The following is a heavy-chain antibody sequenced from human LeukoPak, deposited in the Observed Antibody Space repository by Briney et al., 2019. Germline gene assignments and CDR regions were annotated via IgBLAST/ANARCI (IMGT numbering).Heavy chain of an antibody. CDR1: GYTFSDFY. CDR3: ARVRLADERAWAY. CDR2: ITPKSGDT. J-gene: IGHJ4*02. Sequence: ASVKVSCKASGYTFSDFYIHWVRQAPGQGLEYVGWITPKSGDTYSPQRFQGRVTMTRDASISTAYMELSSLRSDGTAVYFCARVRLADERAWAYWGQGTLVTVSS. V-gene: IGHV1-2*02. D-gene: IGHD3-3*02.